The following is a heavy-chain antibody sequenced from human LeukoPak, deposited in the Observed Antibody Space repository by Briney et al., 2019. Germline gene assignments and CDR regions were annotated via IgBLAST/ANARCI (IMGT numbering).Heavy chain of an antibody. J-gene: IGHJ5*02. CDR2: IIPILGIA. D-gene: IGHD2-2*01. V-gene: IGHV1-69*04. Sequence: ASVKVSCKASGGTFSSYAISWVRQAPGQGLEWMGRIIPILGIANYAQKFRGRVTITADKSTSTAYMELSSLRSEDTAVYYCARDSGRDCSSTSCHRVGNWFDPWGQGTLVTVSS. CDR3: ARDSGRDCSSTSCHRVGNWFDP. CDR1: GGTFSSYA.